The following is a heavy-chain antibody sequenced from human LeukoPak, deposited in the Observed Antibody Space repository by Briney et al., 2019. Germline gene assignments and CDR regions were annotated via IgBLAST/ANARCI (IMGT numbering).Heavy chain of an antibody. D-gene: IGHD1-26*01. Sequence: ASVKVSCKASGYTFTGYYMHWVRQAPGQGLEWMGWINPNSGGTNYAQKFQGRVTMTRDTSISTAYMELSRLRSDDTAVYYCARVRGREDNYFDYWGQGTLVTVSS. CDR3: ARVRGREDNYFDY. CDR1: GYTFTGYY. CDR2: INPNSGGT. J-gene: IGHJ4*02. V-gene: IGHV1-2*02.